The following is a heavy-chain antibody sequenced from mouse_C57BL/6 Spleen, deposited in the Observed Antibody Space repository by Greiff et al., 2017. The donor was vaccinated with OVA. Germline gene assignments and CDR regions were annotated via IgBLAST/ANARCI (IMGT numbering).Heavy chain of an antibody. J-gene: IGHJ1*03. Sequence: QVQLQQPGAELVRPGSSVKLSCKASGYTFTSYWLDWVKQRPGQGLEWIGNIYPSDSETHYNQKFKDKATLTVDKSSSTAYMQLSSLTSADSAVYYCARKGDYGSSRYFDVWGTGTTVTVSS. CDR2: IYPSDSET. D-gene: IGHD1-1*01. CDR3: ARKGDYGSSRYFDV. CDR1: GYTFTSYW. V-gene: IGHV1-61*01.